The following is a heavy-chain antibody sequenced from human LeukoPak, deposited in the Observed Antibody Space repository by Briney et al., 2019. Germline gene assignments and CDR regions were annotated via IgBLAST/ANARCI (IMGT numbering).Heavy chain of an antibody. V-gene: IGHV3-20*04. J-gene: IGHJ6*04. CDR3: ARGGYCTNSSCHRDVDV. D-gene: IGHD2-8*01. CDR1: GFTFDDHG. CDR2: IHWNGGST. Sequence: GGSLRLSCAASGFTFDDHGMSWVRQVPGKGLEWVAGIHWNGGSTAYADSVRGRFIISRDNAKNALYLQMNTLRAEDTALYYCARGGYCTNSSCHRDVDVWGTGTTVTVSS.